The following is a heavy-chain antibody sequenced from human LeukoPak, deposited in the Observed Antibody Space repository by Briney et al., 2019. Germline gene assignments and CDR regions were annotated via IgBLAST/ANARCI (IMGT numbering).Heavy chain of an antibody. CDR1: GGSISSYY. Sequence: SETLSLTCTVSGGSISSYYWSWIRQPPGKGLEWIGHIYYSGSTNYNPSLKSRVTISVDTSKNQFSLKLSSVTAADTAVYYCARYISRDYGVGAFDIWGQGTMVTVSS. J-gene: IGHJ3*02. D-gene: IGHD4-17*01. CDR3: ARYISRDYGVGAFDI. CDR2: IYYSGST. V-gene: IGHV4-59*01.